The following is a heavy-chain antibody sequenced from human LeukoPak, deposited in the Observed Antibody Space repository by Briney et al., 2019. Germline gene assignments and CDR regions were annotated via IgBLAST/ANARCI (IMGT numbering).Heavy chain of an antibody. CDR3: ARHDDDFWSGGGYFDY. V-gene: IGHV4-61*05. D-gene: IGHD3-3*01. Sequence: SETPSLTCTVSGGSISSSSYYWSWIRQPPGKGLEWIGYIYYSGSTNYNPSLKSRVTISVDTSKNQFSLKLSSVTAADTAVYYCARHDDDFWSGGGYFDYWGQGTLVTVSS. CDR1: GGSISSSSYY. CDR2: IYYSGST. J-gene: IGHJ4*02.